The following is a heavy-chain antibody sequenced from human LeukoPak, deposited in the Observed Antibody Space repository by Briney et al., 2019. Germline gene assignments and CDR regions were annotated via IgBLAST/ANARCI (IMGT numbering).Heavy chain of an antibody. V-gene: IGHV3-7*01. CDR2: IKQDGSEK. CDR1: GFTFSSYW. CDR3: TTDRSAALHLHAFDV. J-gene: IGHJ3*01. Sequence: GGSLRLSCAASGFTFSSYWMSWVRQAPGKGPEWVANIKQDGSEKSYVDSVRGRFTISRDNAKNSLYLQMNSLRAEDTAVYYCTTDRSAALHLHAFDVWGQGTMVTVSS. D-gene: IGHD6-13*01.